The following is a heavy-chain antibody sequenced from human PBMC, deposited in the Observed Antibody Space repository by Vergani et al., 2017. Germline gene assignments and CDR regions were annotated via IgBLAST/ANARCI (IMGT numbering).Heavy chain of an antibody. CDR3: AKANPRNSGYDYLYHYHAMDV. J-gene: IGHJ6*02. CDR1: GFTFNHSA. CDR2: ISGSGGST. Sequence: EVQLLESGGDLVQPGGSLRLSCAASGFTFNHSAMNWVRQAPGTGLEWVSGISGSGGSTYYAGSVKGRFTISRDSSKKTLYLQRNSLSAGDTAVYYCAKANPRNSGYDYLYHYHAMDVWGQGTTVTVSS. V-gene: IGHV3-23*01. D-gene: IGHD5-12*01.